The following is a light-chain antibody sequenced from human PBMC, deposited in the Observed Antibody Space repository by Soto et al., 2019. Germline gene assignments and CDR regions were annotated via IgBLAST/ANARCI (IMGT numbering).Light chain of an antibody. Sequence: QSALTQPASVSGSPGQSITISCTGTSSDVGGYNYVSWYQQFPGKAPRLMIYEVNNRPSGVSNRFSGSKSGNTASLTISGLQAEDEADYYCSSYTSSSTLVLFGGGTKVTVL. CDR2: EVN. V-gene: IGLV2-14*01. CDR1: SSDVGGYNY. J-gene: IGLJ2*01. CDR3: SSYTSSSTLVL.